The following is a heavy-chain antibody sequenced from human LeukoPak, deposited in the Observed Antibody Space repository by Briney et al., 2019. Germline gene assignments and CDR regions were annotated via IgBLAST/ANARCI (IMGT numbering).Heavy chain of an antibody. D-gene: IGHD5-18*01. J-gene: IGHJ6*02. V-gene: IGHV3-21*01. CDR1: GFTFSSYS. CDR2: ISSSSSYI. CDR3: ARDLRIPLGYGMDV. Sequence: PGGSLRLSCAASGFTFSSYSMNWVRQAPGKGLEWVSSISSSSSYIYYADSVKGRFTISRDNAKNSLYLQMNSLRAEDTAVYYCARDLRIPLGYGMDVWGQGTTVTVSS.